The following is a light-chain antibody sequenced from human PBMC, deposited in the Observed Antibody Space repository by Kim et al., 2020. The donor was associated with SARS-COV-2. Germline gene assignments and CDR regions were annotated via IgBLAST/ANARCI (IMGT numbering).Light chain of an antibody. CDR2: GKY. J-gene: IGLJ3*02. CDR1: RLRNYF. V-gene: IGLV3-19*01. CDR3: NSRDSSGDHVV. Sequence: FGRKSRPTCKGARLRNYFATWYKQRPGQAPVLVLYGKYKRPSGIPDRFSGSASGNTASLTITGAQAEDEADYYCNSRDSSGDHVVFGGGTQLTVL.